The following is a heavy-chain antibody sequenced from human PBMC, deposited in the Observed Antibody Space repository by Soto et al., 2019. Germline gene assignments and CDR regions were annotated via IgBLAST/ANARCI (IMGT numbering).Heavy chain of an antibody. D-gene: IGHD6-13*01. CDR3: AKDGVGGIAAAGPFDY. CDR2: ISGSGGST. CDR1: GFTFSSYA. V-gene: IGHV3-23*01. J-gene: IGHJ4*02. Sequence: EVQLLESGEGLVQPGGSLRLSCAASGFTFSSYAMSWVRQAPGKGLEWVSAISGSGGSTYYADSVKGRFTISRDNSKNTLYLQMNSLRAEDTAVYYCAKDGVGGIAAAGPFDYWGQGTLVTVSS.